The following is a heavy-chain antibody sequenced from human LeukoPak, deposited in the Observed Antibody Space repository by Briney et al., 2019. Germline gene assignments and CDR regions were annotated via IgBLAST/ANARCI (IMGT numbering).Heavy chain of an antibody. CDR2: ISGDGGSI. Sequence: GGSLRLSCAASGFTFDDYAIYWVRQGPGKGLEWVSLISGDGGSIYYADSVKGRITISRDNSKNSLYLQMNSLRTEDTALYYCAKEDYSSSWYALDYWGQGTLVTVSS. J-gene: IGHJ4*02. D-gene: IGHD6-13*01. CDR3: AKEDYSSSWYALDY. V-gene: IGHV3-43*02. CDR1: GFTFDDYA.